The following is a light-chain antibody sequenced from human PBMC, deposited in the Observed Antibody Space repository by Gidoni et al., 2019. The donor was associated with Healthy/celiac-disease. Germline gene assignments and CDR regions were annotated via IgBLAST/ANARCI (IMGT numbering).Light chain of an antibody. CDR2: WAS. CDR1: QSVLYSSNNKNY. CDR3: QQYYSTPLT. J-gene: IGKJ4*01. V-gene: IGKV4-1*01. Sequence: DIVVTQSPDSLAESLGERATINCKSSQSVLYSSNNKNYLAWYQPKPGQPPKLLIYWASTRESGVPDRFSGSGSGTDFTLTISSLQAEDVAVYYCQQYYSTPLTFGGGTKVEIK.